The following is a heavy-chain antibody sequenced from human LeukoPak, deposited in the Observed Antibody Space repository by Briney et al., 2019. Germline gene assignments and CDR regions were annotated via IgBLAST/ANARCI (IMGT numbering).Heavy chain of an antibody. V-gene: IGHV4-39*07. CDR2: MYYSGGT. J-gene: IGHJ4*02. CDR3: ARVVGITRIDY. D-gene: IGHD3-10*01. Sequence: SETLSLTCTVAGGSVSSSSYYWGWVRQPPGRGLEWIGSMYYSGGTYHNPSLKSRVTISVDTSKNQFSLRLSSVTAADTAVYYCARVVGITRIDYWGQGTLVTVSS. CDR1: GGSVSSSSYY.